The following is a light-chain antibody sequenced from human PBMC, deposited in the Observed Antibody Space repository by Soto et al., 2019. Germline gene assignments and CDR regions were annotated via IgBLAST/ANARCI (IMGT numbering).Light chain of an antibody. CDR3: QQYGSSLPRT. Sequence: EIVLTQSPGTLSLPPGERATLSCRASQSVRNNYLAWYQQKPGQAPRLLIYDASSRATDIPDRFSGSGSGTDFTLTISRLEPEDFAVYYCQQYGSSLPRTFGQGTKVETK. V-gene: IGKV3-20*01. CDR2: DAS. J-gene: IGKJ1*01. CDR1: QSVRNNY.